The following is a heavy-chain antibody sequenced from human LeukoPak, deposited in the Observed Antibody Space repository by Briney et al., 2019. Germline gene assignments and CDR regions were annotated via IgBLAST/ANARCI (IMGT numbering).Heavy chain of an antibody. D-gene: IGHD6-6*01. CDR2: INHSGST. J-gene: IGHJ4*02. V-gene: IGHV4-34*01. CDR3: ARDGPYSSSGHFDY. CDR1: GGSFSGYY. Sequence: SETLSLTCAVYGGSFSGYYWSWIRQPPGKGLEWIGEINHSGSTNYNPSLKSRVTISVDTSKNQFSLKLSSVTAADTAVYYCARDGPYSSSGHFDYWGREPWSPSPQ.